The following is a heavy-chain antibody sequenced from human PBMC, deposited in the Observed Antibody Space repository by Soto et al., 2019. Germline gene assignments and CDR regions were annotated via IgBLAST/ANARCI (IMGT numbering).Heavy chain of an antibody. CDR1: GFTFRNHG. D-gene: IGHD2-2*01. Sequence: QVQLVESGGGEVQPGRSLRLSCAASGFTFRNHGMHWVRLAPGKRLEWVAVIWYDGSEKYYADSVKGRFTLSRHNYKNPLYLQMNSLRGEDTAVYYCARDLGWPAARFDPWGQGTLVTVSS. V-gene: IGHV3-33*01. CDR2: IWYDGSEK. CDR3: ARDLGWPAARFDP. J-gene: IGHJ5*02.